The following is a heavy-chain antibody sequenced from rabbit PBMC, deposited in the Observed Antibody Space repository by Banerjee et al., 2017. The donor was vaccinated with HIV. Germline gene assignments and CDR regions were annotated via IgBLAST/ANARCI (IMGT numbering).Heavy chain of an antibody. D-gene: IGHD6-1*01. CDR2: IDTGSSGLI. CDR1: GFSFSRSYY. Sequence: QSLEESGGDLVKPGASLTLTCTASGFSFSRSYYMCWVRQAPGKGLEWIGCIDTGSSGLIYYASWAKGRFTISKTSSTTVTLQMTSLTAADTATYFCARDLPISDGYSFDLWGQGTLVTVS. J-gene: IGHJ4*01. CDR3: ARDLPISDGYSFDL. V-gene: IGHV1S40*01.